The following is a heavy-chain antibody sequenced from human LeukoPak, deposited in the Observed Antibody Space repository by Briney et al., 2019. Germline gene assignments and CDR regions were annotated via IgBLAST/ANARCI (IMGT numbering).Heavy chain of an antibody. CDR1: GFTFSSYA. CDR2: ISYDGSNK. CDR3: ARDGGDRFLDY. Sequence: GRSLGLSCAASGFTFSSYAMHWVRQAPGKGLEWVAVISYDGSNKYYADSVKGRFTISRDNSKNTLYLQMNSLRAEDTAVYYCARDGGDRFLDYWGQGTLVTVSS. V-gene: IGHV3-30-3*01. D-gene: IGHD2-15*01. J-gene: IGHJ4*02.